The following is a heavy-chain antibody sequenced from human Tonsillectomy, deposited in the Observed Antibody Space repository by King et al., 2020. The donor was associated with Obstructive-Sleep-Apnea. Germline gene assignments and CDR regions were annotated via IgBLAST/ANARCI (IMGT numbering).Heavy chain of an antibody. V-gene: IGHV1-18*04. CDR2: ISAYNGNT. CDR3: ARDRYDTSTWFDP. D-gene: IGHD3-22*01. J-gene: IGHJ5*02. CDR1: GYTFTSYG. Sequence: HVQLVESGTEVKRPGASVRVSCKASGYTFTSYGISWVRQAPGQGLEWMGWISAYNGNTNYAQKLQGRVSMTTDTSTSTAYMELRSLRSDDTAMYYCARDRYDTSTWFDPWGQGTLVTVSS.